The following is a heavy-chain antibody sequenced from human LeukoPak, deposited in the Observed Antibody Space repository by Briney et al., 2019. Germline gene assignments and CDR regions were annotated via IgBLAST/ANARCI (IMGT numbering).Heavy chain of an antibody. V-gene: IGHV3-23*01. CDR1: GFTFSRSA. CDR2: ISSSGNT. J-gene: IGHJ4*02. D-gene: IGHD6-19*01. Sequence: PGGSLRLSCAASGFTFSRSAMTWVRQTPGKGLDWVSSISSSGNTYYADSVKGRFTISRDNSKNTLYLQMDSLRVEDTAVYYCAREWGRIAVAGGPDYWGQGTLVTVSS. CDR3: AREWGRIAVAGGPDY.